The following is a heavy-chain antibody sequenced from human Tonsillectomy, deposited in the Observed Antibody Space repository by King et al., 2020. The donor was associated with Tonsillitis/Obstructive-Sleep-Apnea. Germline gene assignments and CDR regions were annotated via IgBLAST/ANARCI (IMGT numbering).Heavy chain of an antibody. J-gene: IGHJ6*02. Sequence: QLVQSGAEVKKPGESLRISCQGSGYSFSNYWISWVRQMPGKGLEWMGRIDPSDSYVNYNPSFQGHVSISVDKSINTAYLQWSSLMASDTAIYYCARLVDTAMDSDFYYGMDVWGQGTTVTVSS. V-gene: IGHV5-10-1*03. CDR1: GYSFSNYW. CDR3: ARLVDTAMDSDFYYGMDV. D-gene: IGHD5-18*01. CDR2: IDPSDSYV.